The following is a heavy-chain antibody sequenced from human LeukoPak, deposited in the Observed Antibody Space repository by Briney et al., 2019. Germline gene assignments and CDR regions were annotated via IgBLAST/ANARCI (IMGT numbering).Heavy chain of an antibody. J-gene: IGHJ6*02. CDR3: ARELLYSNYGLDYYGMDV. V-gene: IGHV1-2*04. Sequence: ASVKVSCKASGYTFTGYYMHWVRQAPGQGLEWMGWINPNSGGTNYAQKFQGWVTMTRDTSISTAYMELSRLRSDDTAVYYCARELLYSNYGLDYYGMDVWGQGTTVTVSS. CDR1: GYTFTGYY. CDR2: INPNSGGT. D-gene: IGHD4-11*01.